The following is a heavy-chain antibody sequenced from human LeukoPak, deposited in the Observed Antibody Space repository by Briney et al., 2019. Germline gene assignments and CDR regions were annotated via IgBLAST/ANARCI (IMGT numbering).Heavy chain of an antibody. CDR1: GFTFSTYA. CDR2: ISGSGGST. CDR3: AKDGGGLFVY. Sequence: GSLRLSCAASGFTFSTYAMTWVRQAPGKGLEWVSAISGSGGSTYYADSVKGRFTISRDNSKNTLYLQMNSLRAEDTAVYYCAKDGGGLFVYWGQGTLVTVSS. D-gene: IGHD3/OR15-3a*01. J-gene: IGHJ4*02. V-gene: IGHV3-23*01.